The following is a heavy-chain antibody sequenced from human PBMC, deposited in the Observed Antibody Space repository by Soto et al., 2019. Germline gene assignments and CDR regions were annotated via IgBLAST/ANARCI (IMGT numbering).Heavy chain of an antibody. CDR3: ASGSYDSSGYPLDY. V-gene: IGHV3-33*01. CDR2: IWYDGSNK. CDR1: GFTFSSYG. Sequence: QVQLVESGGGVVQPGRSLRLSCAASGFTFSSYGMHWVRQAPGKGLEWVAVIWYDGSNKYYADSVKGRFTISRDNSKNTLSLQMNSLRAEDTAVYYCASGSYDSSGYPLDYWGQGTLVTVSS. D-gene: IGHD3-22*01. J-gene: IGHJ4*02.